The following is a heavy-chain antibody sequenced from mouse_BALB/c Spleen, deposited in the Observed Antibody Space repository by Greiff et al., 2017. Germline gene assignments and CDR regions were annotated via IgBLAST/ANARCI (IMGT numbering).Heavy chain of an antibody. D-gene: IGHD2-10*01. V-gene: IGHV1-80*01. CDR2: IYPGDGDT. J-gene: IGHJ4*01. Sequence: QVQLQQSGAELVRPGSSVKISCKASGYAFSSYWMNWVKQRPGPGLEWIGQIYPGDGDTNYNGKFKGKATLTADKSSSTAYMQLSSLTSEDSAVYFCARKAYYGNYYAMDYWGQGTSVTVSS. CDR3: ARKAYYGNYYAMDY. CDR1: GYAFSSYW.